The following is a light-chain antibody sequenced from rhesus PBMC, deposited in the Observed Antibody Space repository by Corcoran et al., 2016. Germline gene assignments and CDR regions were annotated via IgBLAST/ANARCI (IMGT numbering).Light chain of an antibody. CDR3: LQGYSTPFT. CDR2: AAS. CDR1: QGISDY. V-gene: IGKV1-36*02. J-gene: IGKJ3*01. Sequence: DIQMTQSPSSLSASVGDRVTITCRASQGISDYLSWYQQKPGKAPKRLIYAASSLESGVPSRFSGSGSGTEFILTSSSLQPEDFAAYYCLQGYSTPFTFGPGTKLDIK.